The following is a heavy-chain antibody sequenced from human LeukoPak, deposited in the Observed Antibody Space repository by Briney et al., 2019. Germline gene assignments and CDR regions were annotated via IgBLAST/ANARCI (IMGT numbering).Heavy chain of an antibody. Sequence: SETLSLTCAVYGGSFSGYYWSWIRQPPGKGLEWIGEINHSGSTNYNPSLKSRVTISVDTSKNQFSLKLSSVTAADTAVYYCARVHDYRSAFDIWGQGTMVTVSP. CDR3: ARVHDYRSAFDI. V-gene: IGHV4-34*01. CDR2: INHSGST. J-gene: IGHJ3*02. D-gene: IGHD5-12*01. CDR1: GGSFSGYY.